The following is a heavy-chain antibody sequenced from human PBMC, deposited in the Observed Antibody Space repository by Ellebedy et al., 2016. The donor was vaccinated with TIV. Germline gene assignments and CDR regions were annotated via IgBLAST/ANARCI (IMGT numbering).Heavy chain of an antibody. J-gene: IGHJ6*02. V-gene: IGHV3-48*02. CDR1: GFTFSSYS. CDR2: ISSSSSTI. CDR3: AGGRGKFIVVVVAASPFSAMDV. Sequence: GESLKISCAASGFTFSSYSMNWVRQAPGKGLEWVSYISSSSSTIYYADSVKGRFTISRDNAKNSLYLQMNSLRDEDTAVYYCAGGRGKFIVVVVAASPFSAMDVWGQGTTVTVSS. D-gene: IGHD2-15*01.